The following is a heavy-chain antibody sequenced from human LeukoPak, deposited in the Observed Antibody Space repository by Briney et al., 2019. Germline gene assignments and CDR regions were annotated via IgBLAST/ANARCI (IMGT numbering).Heavy chain of an antibody. V-gene: IGHV3-33*08. D-gene: IGHD3-3*01. CDR2: IWYDGSNI. J-gene: IGHJ4*01. Sequence: PGGSLRLSCVTSTFTFNNHGMHWVRQAPGKGPEWVAVIWYDGSNIYYADSVKGRSTISRDNSKNTLFLQMNSLRAEDTAVYYCARGYDKPDYWGQGTLVTVSS. CDR3: ARGYDKPDY. CDR1: TFTFNNHG.